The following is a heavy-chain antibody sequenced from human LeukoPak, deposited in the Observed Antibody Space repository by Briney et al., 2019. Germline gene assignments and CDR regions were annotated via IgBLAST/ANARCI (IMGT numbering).Heavy chain of an antibody. Sequence: ASVKVSCKASGYSFTGYYIHWVRQAPGQGLEWMGWINPNSGGTNYAQKFQGRVTMTTDTSTSTAYMELRSLRSDDTAVYYCARVKTGIVGATYFDYWGQGTLVTVSS. V-gene: IGHV1-2*02. J-gene: IGHJ4*02. D-gene: IGHD1-26*01. CDR1: GYSFTGYY. CDR2: INPNSGGT. CDR3: ARVKTGIVGATYFDY.